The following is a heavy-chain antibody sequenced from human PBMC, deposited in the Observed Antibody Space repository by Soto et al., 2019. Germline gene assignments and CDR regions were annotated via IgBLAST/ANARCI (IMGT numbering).Heavy chain of an antibody. CDR2: IYHTGST. D-gene: IGHD2-8*02. CDR3: ASLGYCSGADCPGTW. CDR1: GGSVSSRNW. J-gene: IGHJ4*01. Sequence: SETLSLTCAVSGGSVSSRNWWTWVRQPPGQGLEWIGEIYHTGSTNYNPSLKSRVTISLDNFKNQFSLKLSSVTAADTAVYFCASLGYCSGADCPGTWWGQGILVTVSS. V-gene: IGHV4-4*02.